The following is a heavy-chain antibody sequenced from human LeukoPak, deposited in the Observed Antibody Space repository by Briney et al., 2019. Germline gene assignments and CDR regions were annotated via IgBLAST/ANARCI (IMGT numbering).Heavy chain of an antibody. Sequence: PGGSLRLCCAASGFTFSSYSMNWVRQAPGKGLEWVSSISSSSSYIYYADSVKGRFTISRDNAKNSLYLQMNSLRAEDTAVYHCAKDAFIAVAGRRFDPWGQGTLVTVSS. J-gene: IGHJ5*02. CDR2: ISSSSSYI. V-gene: IGHV3-21*04. D-gene: IGHD6-19*01. CDR1: GFTFSSYS. CDR3: AKDAFIAVAGRRFDP.